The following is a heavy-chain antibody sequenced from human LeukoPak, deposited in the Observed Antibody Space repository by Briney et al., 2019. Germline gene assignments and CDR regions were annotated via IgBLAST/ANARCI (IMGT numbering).Heavy chain of an antibody. Sequence: SETLSLTCTVSGGSISSSSYYWGWIRQPPGKGLEWIGSIYYSGSTYYNPSLKSRVTISVDTSKNQFSLKLSSVTAADTAVYYCARDKGYSYGVSFDYWGQGTLVTVSS. CDR3: ARDKGYSYGVSFDY. CDR2: IYYSGST. J-gene: IGHJ4*02. V-gene: IGHV4-39*07. D-gene: IGHD5-18*01. CDR1: GGSISSSSYY.